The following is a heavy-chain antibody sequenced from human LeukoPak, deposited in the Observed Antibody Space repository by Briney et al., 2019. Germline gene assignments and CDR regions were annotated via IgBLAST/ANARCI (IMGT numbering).Heavy chain of an antibody. Sequence: SVNLSCKASGATFPIYANSWVRQAPAQGIEWMGGIIPIFDTANYAHKFQGRVTFTATKSTSTAYMQLNSLRSEDTAVSYCAGDSCSSTSRPAEYFRQWGEGTVVRAFS. CDR3: AGDSCSSTSRPAEYFRQ. CDR2: IIPIFDTA. J-gene: IGHJ1*01. V-gene: IGHV1-69*06. D-gene: IGHD2-2*01. CDR1: GATFPIYA.